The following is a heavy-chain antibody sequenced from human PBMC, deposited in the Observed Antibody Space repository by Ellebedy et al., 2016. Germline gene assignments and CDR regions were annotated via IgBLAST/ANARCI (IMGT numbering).Heavy chain of an antibody. CDR3: ARARGYDILTGPNDY. Sequence: GSLRLSXTVSGGSISSSSYYWGWIRQPPGKGLEWIGSIYYSGSTYYNPSLKSRVTISVDTSKNQFSLKLSSVTAADTAVYYCARARGYDILTGPNDYWGQGTLVTVSS. D-gene: IGHD3-9*01. CDR2: IYYSGST. V-gene: IGHV4-39*07. J-gene: IGHJ4*02. CDR1: GGSISSSSYY.